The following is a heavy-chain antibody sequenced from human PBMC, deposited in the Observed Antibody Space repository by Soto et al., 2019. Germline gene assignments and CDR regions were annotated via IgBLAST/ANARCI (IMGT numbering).Heavy chain of an antibody. D-gene: IGHD3-9*01. V-gene: IGHV2-5*02. CDR3: AQRAGYDISTRYYPCEC. CDR2: IYWDDGK. CDR1: GFSLSTSGVG. Sequence: SGPTLVNPTQTLTLTCPFSGFSLSTSGVGVAWIRQPPGKALECLALIYWDDGKRYSPSLKTRLNITKDTSKNQVVLTLTNVDPVDTATYYCAQRAGYDISTRYYPCECWGKESRVSTSS. J-gene: IGHJ1*01.